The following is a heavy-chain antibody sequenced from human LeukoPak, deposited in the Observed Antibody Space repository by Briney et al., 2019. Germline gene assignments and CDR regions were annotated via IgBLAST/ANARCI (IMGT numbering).Heavy chain of an antibody. CDR1: GGSISSYY. V-gene: IGHV4-59*01. CDR2: IYYSGST. Sequence: PSETLSLTCTVSGGSISSYYWSWIRQPPGKGLEWIGYIYYSGSTNYNPSLKSRVTISVDTSKNQFSLKLSSVTAADTAAYYCARAHQGDAFDIWGQGTMVTVSS. J-gene: IGHJ3*02. CDR3: ARAHQGDAFDI.